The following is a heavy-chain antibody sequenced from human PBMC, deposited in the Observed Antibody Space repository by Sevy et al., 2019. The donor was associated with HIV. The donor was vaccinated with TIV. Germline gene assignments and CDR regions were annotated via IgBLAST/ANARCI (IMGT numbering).Heavy chain of an antibody. Sequence: SETLSLTCAVSGGSISSGGYSWSWIRQPPGKGLEWIGYIYHSGSTYYNPSLKSRVTISVDRSKNQFSLKLSSVTAADTAVYYCARRVRHIRDYGMDVWGQGTTVTVSS. CDR1: GGSISSGGYS. CDR2: IYHSGST. J-gene: IGHJ6*02. V-gene: IGHV4-30-2*01. D-gene: IGHD3-16*01. CDR3: ARRVRHIRDYGMDV.